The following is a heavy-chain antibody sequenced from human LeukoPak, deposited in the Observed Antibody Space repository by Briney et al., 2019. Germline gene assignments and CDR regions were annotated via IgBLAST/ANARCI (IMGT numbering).Heavy chain of an antibody. J-gene: IGHJ4*02. Sequence: GGSLRLSCAASGFTFSSYGMHWVRQAPGKGLEWVAFIRYDGGNKYYADSVKGRFTISRDNSKNTLYLQMNSLRAEDTAVYYCAKGRYYYDSSGSIYDYWGQGTLVTVSS. CDR3: AKGRYYYDSSGSIYDY. CDR2: IRYDGGNK. V-gene: IGHV3-30*02. CDR1: GFTFSSYG. D-gene: IGHD3-22*01.